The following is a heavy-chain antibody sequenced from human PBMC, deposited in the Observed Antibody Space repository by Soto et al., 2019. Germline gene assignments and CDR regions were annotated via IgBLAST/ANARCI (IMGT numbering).Heavy chain of an antibody. CDR3: ARGVRLFRGSFDP. J-gene: IGHJ5*02. D-gene: IGHD2-15*01. CDR2: INHNTNT. CDR1: GGSFSDTY. Sequence: QVHLQQWGAGLLKPSETLSLTCAVYGGSFSDTYWNWFRQPPGKGLEWIGEINHNTNTSYITSLTSRGASSVDTSTNHFSLKLTSVTAADTDVYYCARGVRLFRGSFDPWGQGPLVTVSS. V-gene: IGHV4-34*01.